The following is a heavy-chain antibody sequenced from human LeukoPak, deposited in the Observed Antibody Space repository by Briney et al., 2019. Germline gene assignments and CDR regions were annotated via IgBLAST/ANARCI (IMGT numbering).Heavy chain of an antibody. Sequence: SETLSLTCTVSGGSISSSSYYWGWIRQPPGKGLEWIGSIYYSGSTYYNPSLKSRVTISVDTSKNQFSLKLSSVTAADTAVYYCARQEDSSGYSHRAEYFQHWGQGTRVTVSS. D-gene: IGHD3-22*01. CDR3: ARQEDSSGYSHRAEYFQH. CDR1: GGSISSSSYY. CDR2: IYYSGST. V-gene: IGHV4-39*01. J-gene: IGHJ1*01.